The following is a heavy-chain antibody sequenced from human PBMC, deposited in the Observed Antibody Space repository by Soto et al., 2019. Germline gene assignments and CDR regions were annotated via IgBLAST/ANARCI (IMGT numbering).Heavy chain of an antibody. D-gene: IGHD6-13*01. CDR3: AKAQQLAPVGYYYGMDV. Sequence: GGSLRLSCAASGFTFSSYWMSWVRQAPGKGLEWVANIKQDGSETYYVDSVKGRFTISRDNSKNSLYLQMNSLRTEDTALYYCAKAQQLAPVGYYYGMDVWGQGTTVTVSS. V-gene: IGHV3-7*03. J-gene: IGHJ6*02. CDR1: GFTFSSYW. CDR2: IKQDGSET.